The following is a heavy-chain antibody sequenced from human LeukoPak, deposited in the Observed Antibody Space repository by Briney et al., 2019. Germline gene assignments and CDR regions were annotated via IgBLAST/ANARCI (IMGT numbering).Heavy chain of an antibody. Sequence: GASVKVSCKASGYTFTSYAMNWVRQAPGQGLEWMGGINTNTGNPTYAQGFTGRFVFSLDTSVSTAYLQICSLKAEDTAVYYCARQGTLYGDYYYYGMDVWGKGTTVTVSS. D-gene: IGHD4-17*01. CDR3: ARQGTLYGDYYYYGMDV. V-gene: IGHV7-4-1*01. CDR2: INTNTGNP. J-gene: IGHJ6*04. CDR1: GYTFTSYA.